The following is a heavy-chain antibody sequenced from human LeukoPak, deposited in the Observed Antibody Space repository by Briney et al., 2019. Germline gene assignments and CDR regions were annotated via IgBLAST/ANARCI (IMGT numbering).Heavy chain of an antibody. CDR2: INHSGST. Sequence: SETLSLTCAVYGGSFSGYYWSWIRQPPGKGLEWIGEINHSGSTNYNPSLKSRVTISVDTSKNQFSLKLSSVTAADTAVYYCARRGYSGYDFGYWGQGTLVTVSS. J-gene: IGHJ4*02. CDR3: ARRGYSGYDFGY. D-gene: IGHD5-12*01. CDR1: GGSFSGYY. V-gene: IGHV4-34*01.